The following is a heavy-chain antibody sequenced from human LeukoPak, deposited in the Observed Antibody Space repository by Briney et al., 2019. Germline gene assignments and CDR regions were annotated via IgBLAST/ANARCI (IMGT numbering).Heavy chain of an antibody. V-gene: IGHV3-33*08. CDR3: ARVVGSGWPPFDH. D-gene: IGHD6-19*01. J-gene: IGHJ4*02. CDR1: GFTFSSYD. CDR2: IWNDGTNK. Sequence: GGSLRLSCAASGFTFSSYDMNWVRQAPGKGLEWVAVIWNDGTNKYYGDSVKGRFTISRDNSKNTVYLQMNSLRDEDTAVYYCARVVGSGWPPFDHWGQGTLVTVSS.